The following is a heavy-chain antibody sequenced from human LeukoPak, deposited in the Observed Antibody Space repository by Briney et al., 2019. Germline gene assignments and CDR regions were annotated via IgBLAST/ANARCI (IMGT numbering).Heavy chain of an antibody. CDR1: GGSLCSSSYS. J-gene: IGHJ3*02. CDR3: ARHPRLEVADPGAPHI. V-gene: IGHV4-39*01. Sequence: SETLSLTCAVSGGSLCSSSYSWRWIRQPPGQRLEWVGSVYYTGNTYYTSSLKSRITISVDTAKNQFSLKMTYVTAADTGVYYCARHPRLEVADPGAPHIWGQGTMVTVSP. CDR2: VYYTGNT. D-gene: IGHD6-19*01.